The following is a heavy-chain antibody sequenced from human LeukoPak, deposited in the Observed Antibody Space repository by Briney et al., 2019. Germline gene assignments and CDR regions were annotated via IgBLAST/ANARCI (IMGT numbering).Heavy chain of an antibody. D-gene: IGHD3-22*01. CDR1: GGSISSYY. V-gene: IGHV4-59*08. CDR2: IYYSGST. Sequence: SETLSLTCTVSGGSISSYYWSWIRQPPGKGLEWIGYIYYSGSTNYNPSLKSRVTISVDTSKNQFSLKLSSVTAADTAVYYCARWDYDGSGYRKFDFWGQGTLVTVSS. J-gene: IGHJ4*02. CDR3: ARWDYDGSGYRKFDF.